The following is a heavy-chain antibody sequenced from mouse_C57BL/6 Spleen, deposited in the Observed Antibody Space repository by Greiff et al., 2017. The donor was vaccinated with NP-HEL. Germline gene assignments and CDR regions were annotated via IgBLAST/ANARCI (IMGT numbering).Heavy chain of an antibody. V-gene: IGHV5-17*01. CDR2: ISSGSSTI. Sequence: VQLQQSGGGLVKPGGSLKLSCAASGFTFSDYGMHWVRQAPEKGLEWVAYISSGSSTIYYADTVKGRFTISRDNAKNTLFLQMTSLRSEDTAMYYCARGDDYGYFDYWGQGTTLTVSS. CDR1: GFTFSDYG. CDR3: ARGDDYGYFDY. D-gene: IGHD2-4*01. J-gene: IGHJ2*01.